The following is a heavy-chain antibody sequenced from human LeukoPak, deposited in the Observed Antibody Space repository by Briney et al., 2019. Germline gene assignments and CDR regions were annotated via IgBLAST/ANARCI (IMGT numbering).Heavy chain of an antibody. CDR2: TYYRTKWYN. V-gene: IGHV6-1*01. CDR1: GDSVSSNSAA. Sequence: SQTLSLTCAISGDSVSSNSAAWNGLRQSPSRGLEWLGSTYYRTKWYNGYAVYVNSRITIHPDPSKNQSSLPLTSVPPEDTAVYYCARDIVSETGAAGGEVDYWGQGTLVTVSS. CDR3: ARDIVSETGAAGGEVDY. J-gene: IGHJ4*02. D-gene: IGHD2-15*01.